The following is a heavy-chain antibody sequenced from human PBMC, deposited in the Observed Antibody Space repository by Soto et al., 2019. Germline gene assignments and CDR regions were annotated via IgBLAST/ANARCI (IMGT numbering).Heavy chain of an antibody. Sequence: GGSLRLSCAASGFTFSSYSMNWVRQAPGKGLEWVSYISSSSSTIYYADSVKGRFTISRDNAKNSLYLQMNSLRAEDTAVYYCARDSNLRVSPIWFDPWGQGTLVTVSS. CDR2: ISSSSSTI. V-gene: IGHV3-48*01. CDR3: ARDSNLRVSPIWFDP. J-gene: IGHJ5*02. CDR1: GFTFSSYS. D-gene: IGHD6-13*01.